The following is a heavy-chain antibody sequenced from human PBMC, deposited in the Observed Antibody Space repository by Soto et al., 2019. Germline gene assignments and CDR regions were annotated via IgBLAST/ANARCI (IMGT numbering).Heavy chain of an antibody. CDR1: GFTFSSYS. CDR3: ARVLLGDYYYGMDV. Sequence: EVQLVESGGGLVQPGGSLRLSCAASGFTFSSYSMNWVRQAPGKGLEWVSYVSSSSSTIYYADSVKGRFTISRDNAKNSLYLQMNSLRAEDTAVYYWARVLLGDYYYGMDVWGQGTTVTVSS. V-gene: IGHV3-48*01. CDR2: VSSSSSTI. J-gene: IGHJ6*02.